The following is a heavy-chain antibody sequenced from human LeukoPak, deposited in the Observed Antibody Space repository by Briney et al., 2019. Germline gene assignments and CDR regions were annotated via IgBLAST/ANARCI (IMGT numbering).Heavy chain of an antibody. CDR1: GFTFSSYE. CDR3: ARDFGSYYGSAFDI. Sequence: PGGSLRLSCAASGFTFSSYEMNWVRQAPGKGLEWVSYISSSGSTIYYADSVNGRFTISRDNAKKSLYLQMNSLRAEDTAVYYCARDFGSYYGSAFDIWGQGTMVTVSS. V-gene: IGHV3-48*03. CDR2: ISSSGSTI. D-gene: IGHD1-26*01. J-gene: IGHJ3*02.